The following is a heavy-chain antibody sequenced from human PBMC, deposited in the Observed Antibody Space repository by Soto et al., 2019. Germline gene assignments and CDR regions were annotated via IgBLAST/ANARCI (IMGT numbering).Heavy chain of an antibody. V-gene: IGHV4-34*01. CDR3: ARGGNQRRCDY. Sequence: PSETLSLTCAVFGGSFSGYYWSWIRQPPGKGLEWIGEINHSGSTNYNPSLKSRVTISVDTSKNQFSLKLSSVTAADTAVYYCARGGNQRRCDYWGQGTLVTVSS. CDR1: GGSFSGYY. D-gene: IGHD1-26*01. J-gene: IGHJ4*02. CDR2: INHSGST.